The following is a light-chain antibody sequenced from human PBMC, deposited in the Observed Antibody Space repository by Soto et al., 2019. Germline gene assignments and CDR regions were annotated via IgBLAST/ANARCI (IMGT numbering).Light chain of an antibody. CDR1: QGVSSSD. J-gene: IGKJ2*01. CDR3: QQYGSSPYT. V-gene: IGKV3-20*01. CDR2: STS. Sequence: VLTQSPGTLALSPGERATLSCRASQGVSSSDLAWYQHKPGQAPRRLIYSTSTRAPGIPGRFSGSGSGTDFTLSISRLEPEDFAVYYCQQYGSSPYTFGQGTNLEIK.